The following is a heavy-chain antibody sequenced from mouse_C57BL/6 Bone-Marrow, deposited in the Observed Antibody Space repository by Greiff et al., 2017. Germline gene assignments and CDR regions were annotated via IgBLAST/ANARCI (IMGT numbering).Heavy chain of an antibody. CDR2: IDPSDSYT. Sequence: QVQLQQSGAELVKPGASVKLSCKASGYTFTSYWMQWVKQRPGQGLEWIGEIDPSDSYTNYNQKFKGKATLTVETSSSTAYMQLSSLTSEDSPVYYCAREEDIYYYCGRYFDVWGTGTTVTVSS. J-gene: IGHJ1*03. D-gene: IGHD2-4*01. CDR3: AREEDIYYYCGRYFDV. CDR1: GYTFTSYW. V-gene: IGHV1-50*01.